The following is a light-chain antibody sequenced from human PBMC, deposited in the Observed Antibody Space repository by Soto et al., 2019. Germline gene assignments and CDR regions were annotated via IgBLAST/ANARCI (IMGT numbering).Light chain of an antibody. Sequence: DIQMTQSPSSLSASVGDRITITCRASQSISRYLNWYQHKPGKAPKLLINAASSLERGVPSRFSGGGSGTDFTLNISSLQPDDLATYYCQQNYRATPWTFGQGTKV. CDR1: QSISRY. V-gene: IGKV1-39*01. J-gene: IGKJ1*01. CDR3: QQNYRATPWT. CDR2: AAS.